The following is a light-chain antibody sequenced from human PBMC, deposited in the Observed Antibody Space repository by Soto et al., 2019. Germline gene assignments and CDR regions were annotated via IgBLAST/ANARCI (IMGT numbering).Light chain of an antibody. CDR2: AAS. V-gene: IGKV1-33*01. J-gene: IGKJ4*01. CDR1: QSISSY. CDR3: QQYASLPLT. Sequence: DIQMTQSPSSLSASVGDRVTITCRASQSISSYLNWYQQKPGKAPKLLIYAASNLETGVPSRFSGSGSGTEFTFTISSLQPEDIATYYCQQYASLPLTFGGGTKVDIK.